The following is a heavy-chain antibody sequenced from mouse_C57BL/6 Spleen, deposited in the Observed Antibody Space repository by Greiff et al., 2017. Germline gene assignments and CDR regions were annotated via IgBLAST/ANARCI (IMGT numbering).Heavy chain of an antibody. D-gene: IGHD1-1*02. CDR3: ARHYGPWYFDV. V-gene: IGHV5-12*01. J-gene: IGHJ1*03. CDR1: GFTFSDYY. Sequence: VESGGGLVQPGGSLKLSCAASGFTFSDYYMYWVRQTPEKRLEWVAYISNGGGSTYYPDTVKGRFTISRDNAKNTLYLQMSRLKSEDTAMYYCARHYGPWYFDVWGTGTTVTVSS. CDR2: ISNGGGST.